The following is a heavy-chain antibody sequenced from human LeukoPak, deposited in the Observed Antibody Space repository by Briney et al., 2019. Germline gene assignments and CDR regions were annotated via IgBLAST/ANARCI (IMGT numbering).Heavy chain of an antibody. CDR2: VTSTGRST. V-gene: IGHV3-11*01. D-gene: IGHD3-16*01. Sequence: GGSLRLSCAVSGFSLSDYYMNWVRQAPGKGQEWISYVTSTGRSTNYADSVKGRFTISRDSAKNSVSLQLSSLTAEDTAVYYCARGRRGSYYTFQVWGQGTLVSVSS. CDR3: ARGRRGSYYTFQV. CDR1: GFSLSDYY. J-gene: IGHJ4*02.